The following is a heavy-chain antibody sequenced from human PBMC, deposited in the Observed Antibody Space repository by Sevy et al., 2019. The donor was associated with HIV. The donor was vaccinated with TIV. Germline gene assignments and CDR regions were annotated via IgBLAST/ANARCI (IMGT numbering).Heavy chain of an antibody. CDR3: ARGRGGIVGVVVGQLDS. Sequence: ASVKVSCKASGYSFTNYPIHWVRQAPGQRLEWMGWIKTDNGNTKYPQKFQGRITITSDTSASTAYMELSSLRSEDTTLYFCARGRGGIVGVVVGQLDSWGQGTLVTVSS. CDR2: IKTDNGNT. D-gene: IGHD3-3*01. V-gene: IGHV1-3*04. J-gene: IGHJ4*02. CDR1: GYSFTNYP.